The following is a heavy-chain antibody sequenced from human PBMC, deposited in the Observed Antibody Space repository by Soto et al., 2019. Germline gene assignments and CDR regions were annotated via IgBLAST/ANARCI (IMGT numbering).Heavy chain of an antibody. CDR1: GGTFSSYT. CDR2: IIPILGIV. J-gene: IGHJ4*02. Sequence: QVQLVQSGAEVKKPGSSVKVSCKPSGGTFSSYTISWVRQAPGQGLEWMGRIIPILGIVNNAQKFQGRVTITADKSTSTAYMELSSLRSEDTAVYYCASPPIAGRYYFDYWGQGTLVTVSS. D-gene: IGHD6-13*01. V-gene: IGHV1-69*02. CDR3: ASPPIAGRYYFDY.